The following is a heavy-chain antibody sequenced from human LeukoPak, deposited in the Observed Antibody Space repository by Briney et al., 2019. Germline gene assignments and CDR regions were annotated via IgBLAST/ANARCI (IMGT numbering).Heavy chain of an antibody. J-gene: IGHJ4*02. CDR2: IITIFGAA. Sequence: ASVKVSFKASGGTFSTYTFSWVRQAPGQGLEWIGRIITIFGAANYAQKFQGRVTISADESTGTVYMELRSLRSEDTAVYYCARDPDSWGQGTLVTVSP. V-gene: IGHV1-69*13. CDR3: ARDPDS. CDR1: GGTFSTYT.